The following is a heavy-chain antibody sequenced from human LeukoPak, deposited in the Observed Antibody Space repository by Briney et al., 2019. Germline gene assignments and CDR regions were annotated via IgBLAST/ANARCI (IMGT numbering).Heavy chain of an antibody. CDR1: GFPFNVYY. J-gene: IGHJ4*02. Sequence: PGGSLRLSCAVSGFPFNVYYMSWIRQAPGKCLEWISYIGLNGYPLDYADSVKGRFTISRDNANNLLYLDMDSLTAEDTAVYYCARKDFSSGSFNYWGQGSLVTVSS. D-gene: IGHD3-22*01. V-gene: IGHV3-11*04. CDR2: IGLNGYPL. CDR3: ARKDFSSGSFNY.